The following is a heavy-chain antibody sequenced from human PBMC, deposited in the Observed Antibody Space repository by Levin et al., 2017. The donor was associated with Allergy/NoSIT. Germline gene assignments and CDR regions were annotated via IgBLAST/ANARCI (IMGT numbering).Heavy chain of an antibody. CDR1: GFTFSSYW. CDR2: INQDGSAK. CDR3: AGEHDITWDSDY. J-gene: IGHJ4*02. D-gene: IGHD7-27*01. V-gene: IGHV3-7*01. Sequence: GGSLRLSCAASGFTFSSYWMSWVRQAPGKGLEWVANINQDGSAKYYVDSVKGRFTISRDNAKNALYLQMSSLRAEDTAVYYCAGEHDITWDSDYWGQGTLVTVSS.